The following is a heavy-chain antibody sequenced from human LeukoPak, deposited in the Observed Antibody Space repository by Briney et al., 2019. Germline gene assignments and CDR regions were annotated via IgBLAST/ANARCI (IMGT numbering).Heavy chain of an antibody. D-gene: IGHD6-19*01. J-gene: IGHJ3*02. Sequence: SETLSLTCAVSGGSISSSNWWSWVRQPPGKGREWIGEIYHSGSTNYNPSLKSRVTISVDKSKNQFSLKLSSVTAADTAVYYCARVWSSGWSEGAFDIWGQGTMVTVFS. CDR1: GGSISSSNW. V-gene: IGHV4-4*02. CDR3: ARVWSSGWSEGAFDI. CDR2: IYHSGST.